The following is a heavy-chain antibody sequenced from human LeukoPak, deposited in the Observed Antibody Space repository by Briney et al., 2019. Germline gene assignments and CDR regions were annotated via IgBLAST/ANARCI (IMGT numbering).Heavy chain of an antibody. CDR2: IRTAGKHI. CDR1: GFIFSSYN. CDR3: ATYSGTYRGH. Sequence: GGSLRLSCAGSGFIFSSYNMNWVRQAPGKGLEWVSSIRTAGKHIYYADSVRDRFAISRDDAKNSLYLQMNNLGVDDTAVYYCATYSGTYRGHWGQGTLVTVSS. V-gene: IGHV3-21*06. J-gene: IGHJ4*02. D-gene: IGHD1-26*01.